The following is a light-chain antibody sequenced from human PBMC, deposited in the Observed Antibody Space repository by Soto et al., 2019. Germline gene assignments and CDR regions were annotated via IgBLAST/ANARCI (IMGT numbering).Light chain of an antibody. Sequence: EIVLTQSPGTLSLSPGERATLSCRASQSVSSSYLAWYQQKPGQAPRLLIYVASSRATGIPDRFSGSGSGTDFTLTITRLEPEDVAVYYCQQYHSSPWTFGQGTKVEIK. CDR2: VAS. J-gene: IGKJ1*01. V-gene: IGKV3-20*01. CDR1: QSVSSSY. CDR3: QQYHSSPWT.